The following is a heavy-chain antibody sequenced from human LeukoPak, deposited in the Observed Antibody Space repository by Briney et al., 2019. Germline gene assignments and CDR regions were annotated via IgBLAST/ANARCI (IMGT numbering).Heavy chain of an antibody. CDR2: TYYSGTT. Sequence: PSETLSLTYNVSGGSITSHSWNWIRQSPGKGLEWIGYTYYSGTTNYSPSLKSRVTISLDTSKNQISLKLRSVTAADTAVYYCARHAGMAGSPPGNWFDPWGQGTLVTVTS. V-gene: IGHV4-59*11. CDR3: ARHAGMAGSPPGNWFDP. J-gene: IGHJ5*02. CDR1: GGSITSHS. D-gene: IGHD6-13*01.